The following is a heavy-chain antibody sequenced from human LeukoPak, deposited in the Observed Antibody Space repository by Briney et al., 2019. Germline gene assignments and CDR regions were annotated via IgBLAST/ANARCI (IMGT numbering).Heavy chain of an antibody. J-gene: IGHJ6*02. CDR3: AKDRGRSYCSSTRCYTYGMDV. V-gene: IGHV3-30*18. CDR2: ISYDGSNK. CDR1: GFTFRNYG. D-gene: IGHD2-2*01. Sequence: GGSLRLSCAASGFTFRNYGMHWVRQAPGKGREWVALISYDGSNKYYADSVKGRFTISRDNSKNTLYLQMNSLRTEDTAVYYCAKDRGRSYCSSTRCYTYGMDVWGQGTTVTVAS.